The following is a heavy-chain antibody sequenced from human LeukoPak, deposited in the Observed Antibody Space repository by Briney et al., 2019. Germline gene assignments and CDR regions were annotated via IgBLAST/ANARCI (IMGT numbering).Heavy chain of an antibody. CDR3: ARSLSGWYLFDY. CDR2: ISGSGTST. CDR1: GFTFSSYA. V-gene: IGHV3-23*01. Sequence: GGSLRLSCAASGFTFSSYAVSWVRQAPGKGLEWVSAISGSGTSTYYADSVKGRFTISRDNSKNTLYLQMNSLRAEDTAVYYCARSLSGWYLFDYRGQGTLVTVSS. D-gene: IGHD6-19*01. J-gene: IGHJ4*02.